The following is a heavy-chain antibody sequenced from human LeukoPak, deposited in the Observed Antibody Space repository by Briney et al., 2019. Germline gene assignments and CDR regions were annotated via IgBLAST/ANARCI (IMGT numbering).Heavy chain of an antibody. CDR2: ISSSGSTI. Sequence: GGSLRLSCAASGFTFSDYYMSWIRQAPGKGLEWVSYISSSGSTIYYADSVKGRFTISRDNAKNSLYLQMNSLGAEDTAVYYCARVFVVPAAMAPNAFDIWGQGTMVTVSS. CDR3: ARVFVVPAAMAPNAFDI. V-gene: IGHV3-11*01. J-gene: IGHJ3*02. D-gene: IGHD2-2*01. CDR1: GFTFSDYY.